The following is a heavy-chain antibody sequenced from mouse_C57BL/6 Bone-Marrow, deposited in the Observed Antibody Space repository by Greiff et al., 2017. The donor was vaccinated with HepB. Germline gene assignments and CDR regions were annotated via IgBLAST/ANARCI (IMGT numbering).Heavy chain of an antibody. V-gene: IGHV1-55*01. CDR3: ARGKIYYDYDDEGDYFDY. J-gene: IGHJ2*01. Sequence: VQLQQPGAELVKPGASVKMSCKASGYTFTSYWITWVKQRPGQGLEWIGDIYPGSGSTNYNEKFKSKATLTVDTSSSTAYMQLSSLTSEDSAVYYCARGKIYYDYDDEGDYFDYWGQGTTLTVSS. D-gene: IGHD2-4*01. CDR2: IYPGSGST. CDR1: GYTFTSYW.